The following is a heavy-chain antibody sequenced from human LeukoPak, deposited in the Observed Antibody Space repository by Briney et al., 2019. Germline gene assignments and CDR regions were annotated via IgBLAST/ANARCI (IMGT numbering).Heavy chain of an antibody. D-gene: IGHD4-17*01. Sequence: PSETLSLTCTVSGGSISSYYWSWIRQPPGKGLEWIGYIYYTGSTTYNPSLKSRVSISVDTSKNQFSLKLRSVTAADTAVYYCARDYGDIPPDWYYDLWGRGTLVTVSS. CDR3: ARDYGDIPPDWYYDL. J-gene: IGHJ2*01. CDR1: GGSISSYY. V-gene: IGHV4-59*01. CDR2: IYYTGST.